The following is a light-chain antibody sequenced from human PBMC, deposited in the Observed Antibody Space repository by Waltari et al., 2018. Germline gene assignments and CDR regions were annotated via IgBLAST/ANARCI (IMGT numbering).Light chain of an antibody. CDR1: SSDVGGYNY. CDR3: CPYAGPYTLII. J-gene: IGLJ2*01. Sequence: QSALTQPRSVSGSPGQSVTISCTGTSSDVGGYNYVSWYQQHPGNAPKLIIYDVTKRPSGVPDRFSGSKSGNTASLTISGLQAEDEADYYCCPYAGPYTLIIFGGGTKLTVV. V-gene: IGLV2-11*01. CDR2: DVT.